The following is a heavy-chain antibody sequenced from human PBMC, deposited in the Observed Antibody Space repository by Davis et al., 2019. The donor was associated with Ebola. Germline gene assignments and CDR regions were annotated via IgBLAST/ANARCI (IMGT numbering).Heavy chain of an antibody. D-gene: IGHD2-8*02. Sequence: SQTLSLTCAVSGYSISGDYSWSWIRQPPGKGLEWIGYIHHSGGTYYNPPLKSRLTISVDTSKNQFSLGLNSVTAADTATYYCARDDLTGLMDSWGQGTLVTVSS. CDR3: ARDDLTGLMDS. CDR2: IHHSGGT. CDR1: GYSISGDYS. V-gene: IGHV4-30-4*08. J-gene: IGHJ4*02.